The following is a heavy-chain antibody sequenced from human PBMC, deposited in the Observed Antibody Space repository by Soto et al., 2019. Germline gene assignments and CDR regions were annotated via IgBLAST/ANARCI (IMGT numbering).Heavy chain of an antibody. Sequence: SETLSLTCTVSGGSISSYYWSWIRQPPGKGLEWTGYIYYSGSTNYNPSLKSRVTISVDTSKNQFSLRLSSVTAAETAVYYCARHSYYSNPLRFDPWGQGTLVTVSS. J-gene: IGHJ5*02. D-gene: IGHD4-4*01. CDR1: GGSISSYY. V-gene: IGHV4-59*08. CDR2: IYYSGST. CDR3: ARHSYYSNPLRFDP.